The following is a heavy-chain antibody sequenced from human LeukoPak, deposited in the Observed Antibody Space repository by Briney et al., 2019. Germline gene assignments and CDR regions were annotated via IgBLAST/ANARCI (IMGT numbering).Heavy chain of an antibody. Sequence: SETLSLPCTLSGGPINIYFELCIRQPPGAGVEWIEYFYSSGSTKSNPSLTSRVTISVDTSKNQFSLKVNSVTAADTAVYYCARRNYHYYGMDVWGQGTTVTV. V-gene: IGHV4-59*08. J-gene: IGHJ6*02. CDR1: GGPINIYF. CDR3: ARRNYHYYGMDV. CDR2: FYSSGST.